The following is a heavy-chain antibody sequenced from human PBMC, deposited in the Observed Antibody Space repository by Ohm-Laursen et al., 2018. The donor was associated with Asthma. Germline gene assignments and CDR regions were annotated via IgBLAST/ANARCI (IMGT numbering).Heavy chain of an antibody. Sequence: GSLRLSCTAPGFTFSDYYMSWVRQAPGKGLEWVGRIKSKTDGGTTDYAAPVKGRFTISRDDSKDTLYLQMNSLKTEDTAVYYCTTDYDTSGPFDYWGQGTLVTVSS. V-gene: IGHV3-15*01. CDR1: GFTFSDYY. J-gene: IGHJ4*02. CDR3: TTDYDTSGPFDY. CDR2: IKSKTDGGTT. D-gene: IGHD3-22*01.